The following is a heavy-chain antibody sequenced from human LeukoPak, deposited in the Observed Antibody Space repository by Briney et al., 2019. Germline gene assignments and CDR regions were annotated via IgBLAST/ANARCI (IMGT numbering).Heavy chain of an antibody. Sequence: GGSLRLSCAASGFTFSSYSMNWVRQAPGKGLEWVSSISSSSSYIYYADYADSVKGRFTISRDNAKNSLYLEMNSLRAEDTAVYYCARQNSYGNFDCWGQGTLVAVSS. V-gene: IGHV3-21*01. CDR1: GFTFSSYS. CDR2: ISSSSSYI. D-gene: IGHD5-18*01. J-gene: IGHJ4*02. CDR3: ARQNSYGNFDC.